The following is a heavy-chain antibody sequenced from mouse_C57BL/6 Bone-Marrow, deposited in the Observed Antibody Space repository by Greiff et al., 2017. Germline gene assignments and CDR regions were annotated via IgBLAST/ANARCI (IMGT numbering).Heavy chain of an antibody. D-gene: IGHD2-4*01. CDR2: IFPGSGSS. CDR3: AREEGYDYDY. Sequence: QVQLQQSGPELVRPGASVKISCKAPGYTFTSHWMQWVRQRPGQGLEWIGEIFPGSGSSYYNEEVKGKGRLTVDASSSTAYMQLSSLRSEDSAVYFCAREEGYDYDYWGQGTTLTVSS. J-gene: IGHJ2*01. V-gene: IGHV1-56*01. CDR1: GYTFTSHW.